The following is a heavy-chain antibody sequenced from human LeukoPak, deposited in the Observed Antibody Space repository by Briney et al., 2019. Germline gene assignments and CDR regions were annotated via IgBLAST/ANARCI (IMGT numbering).Heavy chain of an antibody. CDR1: GGSFSGYY. Sequence: SETLSLTCAVYGGSFSGYYWSWIRQPPGKGLEWIGEINHSGSTNYNPSLKSRVTISVDKSKNQFSLKLSSVTAADTAVYYCARGQAPSYSGYGLGRPTNFDYWGQGTLVTVSS. V-gene: IGHV4-34*01. D-gene: IGHD5-12*01. CDR2: INHSGST. J-gene: IGHJ4*02. CDR3: ARGQAPSYSGYGLGRPTNFDY.